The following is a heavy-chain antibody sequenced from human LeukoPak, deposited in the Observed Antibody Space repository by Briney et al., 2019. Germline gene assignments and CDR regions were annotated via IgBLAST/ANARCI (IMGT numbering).Heavy chain of an antibody. CDR2: ISSSGST. D-gene: IGHD3-9*01. CDR1: GDSISSGDYY. J-gene: IGHJ5*02. V-gene: IGHV4-61*02. CDR3: ASHVLRYFDWFGWFDP. Sequence: KPSQTLSLTCTVSGDSISSGDYYWSWIRQPAGKGLEWIGRISSSGSTNYNPSLKSRVTISVDTSKNQFSLKLSSVTAADTAVYYCASHVLRYFDWFGWFDPWGQGTLVTVSS.